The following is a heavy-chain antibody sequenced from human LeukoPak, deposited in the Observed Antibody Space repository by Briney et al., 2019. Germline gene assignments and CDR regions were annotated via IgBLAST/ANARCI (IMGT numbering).Heavy chain of an antibody. D-gene: IGHD2-15*01. J-gene: IGHJ4*02. CDR3: AKTRYCSGGSCNSAALDC. V-gene: IGHV3-30*18. Sequence: GGSLRLSCAASGFTFGDYYMSWIRQAPGKGLEWVSLISYDGSSIYYADSVKGRFTISRDNSKNTLYLQMNSLRAEDTAVYYCAKTRYCSGGSCNSAALDCWGQGTRVAVSS. CDR2: ISYDGSSI. CDR1: GFTFGDYY.